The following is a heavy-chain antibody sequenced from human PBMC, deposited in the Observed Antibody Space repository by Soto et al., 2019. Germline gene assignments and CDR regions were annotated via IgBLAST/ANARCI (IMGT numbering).Heavy chain of an antibody. CDR1: GFTFSSYA. J-gene: IGHJ4*02. CDR3: GSSWEIDY. D-gene: IGHD6-13*01. Sequence: QVQLVESGGGVVQPGRSLRLSCAASGFTFSSYAMHWVRQAPGKGLVWVAVISYDGSNKYYADSVKGRFTISRDKSKNTLDLQMNSLRAEDRAVYYCGSSWEIDYWGQGTLVTVSS. CDR2: ISYDGSNK. V-gene: IGHV3-30-3*01.